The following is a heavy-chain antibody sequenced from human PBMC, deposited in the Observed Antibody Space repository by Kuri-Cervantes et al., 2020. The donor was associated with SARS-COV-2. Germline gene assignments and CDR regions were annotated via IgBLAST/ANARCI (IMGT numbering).Heavy chain of an antibody. CDR1: GSKFSRTD. CDR2: ISYDGNNK. V-gene: IGHV3-30*18. D-gene: IGHD2-21*01. J-gene: IGHJ4*02. Sequence: GGSLRLSCAASGSKFSRTDMHWVRQAPGKGLEWVAFISYDGNNKKCIASGKGRFTISRDNSQNKLYLHMKSLRSEDTAMYYCAKDRVGVQDFWGQGTLVTVSS. CDR3: AKDRVGVQDF.